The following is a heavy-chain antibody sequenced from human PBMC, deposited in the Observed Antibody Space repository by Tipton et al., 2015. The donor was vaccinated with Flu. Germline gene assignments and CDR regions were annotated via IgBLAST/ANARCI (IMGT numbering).Heavy chain of an antibody. D-gene: IGHD1-26*01. CDR3: ARRGVRELPFDP. J-gene: IGHJ5*02. V-gene: IGHV4-39*01. CDR2: IYYSGST. Sequence: LRLSCTVSGGSISSSSYYWGWIRQPPGKGLEWIGSIYYSGSTYYNPSLKSRVTISADTSKNQFSLKLSSVTAADTAVYYCARRGVRELPFDPWGQGTLVTVSS. CDR1: GGSISSSSYY.